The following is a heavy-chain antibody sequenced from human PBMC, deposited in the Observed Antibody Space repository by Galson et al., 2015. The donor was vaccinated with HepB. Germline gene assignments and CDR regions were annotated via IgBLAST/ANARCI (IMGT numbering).Heavy chain of an antibody. D-gene: IGHD3-10*01. J-gene: IGHJ4*02. CDR2: ISYDGSNK. CDR3: AKDSWFGELSGSFDY. CDR1: GFTFSSYG. V-gene: IGHV3-30*18. Sequence: SLRLSCAASGFTFSSYGMHWVRQAPGKGLEWVAVISYDGSNKYYADSVKGRFTISRDNSKNTLYLQMNSLRAEDTAVYYCAKDSWFGELSGSFDYWGQGTLVTVSS.